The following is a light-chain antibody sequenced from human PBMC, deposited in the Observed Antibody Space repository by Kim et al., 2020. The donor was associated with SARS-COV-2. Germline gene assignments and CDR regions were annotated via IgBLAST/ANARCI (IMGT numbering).Light chain of an antibody. V-gene: IGKV3-11*01. CDR3: QQRCNWPIT. J-gene: IGKJ5*01. CDR1: QSVSIY. CDR2: DAS. Sequence: EIVLTQSPATLSLSPGERATLSCRASQSVSIYLAWYQQKPGQAPRLLIYDASNRATGIPARFSGSGSGTDFTLTISSLEPEDFAVYYCQQRCNWPITFGQGTRLEIK.